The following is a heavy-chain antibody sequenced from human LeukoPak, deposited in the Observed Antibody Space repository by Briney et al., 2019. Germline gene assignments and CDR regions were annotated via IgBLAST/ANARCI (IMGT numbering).Heavy chain of an antibody. J-gene: IGHJ4*02. CDR1: GGSISSYY. D-gene: IGHD1-26*01. CDR3: ARDMSLGAPTGYFDY. V-gene: IGHV4-59*12. Sequence: SETLSLTCTVSGGSISSYYWSWIRQPPGKGLEWIGYIYYSGSTNYNPSLKSRVTISVDTSKNQFSLKLSSVTAADTAVYYCARDMSLGAPTGYFDYWGQGTLVTVSS. CDR2: IYYSGST.